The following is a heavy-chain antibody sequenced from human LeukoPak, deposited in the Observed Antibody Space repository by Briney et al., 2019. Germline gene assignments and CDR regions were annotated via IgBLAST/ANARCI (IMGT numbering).Heavy chain of an antibody. Sequence: GASVKVSCKASGYTFTSYDINWVRQATGQGLEWMGWMNPNSGNTGYAQKFQGRVTMTRNTSISTAYMELSSLRSEDTAVYYCARARRQVVGVIITLYYFDYWGQGTLVTVSS. D-gene: IGHD3-10*01. CDR3: ARARRQVVGVIITLYYFDY. CDR1: GYTFTSYD. CDR2: MNPNSGNT. V-gene: IGHV1-8*01. J-gene: IGHJ4*02.